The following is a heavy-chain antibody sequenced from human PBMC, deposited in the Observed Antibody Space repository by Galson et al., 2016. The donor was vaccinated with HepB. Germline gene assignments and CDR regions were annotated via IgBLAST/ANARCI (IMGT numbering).Heavy chain of an antibody. D-gene: IGHD1-26*01. CDR2: FYYSGST. V-gene: IGHV4-59*01. J-gene: IGHJ6*02. CDR3: ASGIVGDNDYYYGMDV. CDR1: GGSISNCY. Sequence: SETLSLTCTVSGGSISNCYWSWIRQPPGKGLECIGYFYYSGSTNYNPSLKSRVTISVDTPKNQFSLKLSSVTAADTAVYYCASGIVGDNDYYYGMDVWGQGTTVTVSS.